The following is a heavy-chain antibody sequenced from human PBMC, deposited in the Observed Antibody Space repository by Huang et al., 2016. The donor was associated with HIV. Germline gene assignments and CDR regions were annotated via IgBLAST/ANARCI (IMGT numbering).Heavy chain of an antibody. CDR3: ARHDPDYYGSGSYYNNPIY. Sequence: QLQLQESGPGLVKPSETLSLTCTVSGGSFSSSFYYWGWIRQPPGTGLEGLGTIFYSGSTYNNPSLKSRVTISGDTSKNQFSLKLSCVTAADTAVYYCARHDPDYYGSGSYYNNPIYWGQGTLVTVSS. D-gene: IGHD3-10*01. J-gene: IGHJ4*02. CDR2: IFYSGST. V-gene: IGHV4-39*01. CDR1: GGSFSSSFYY.